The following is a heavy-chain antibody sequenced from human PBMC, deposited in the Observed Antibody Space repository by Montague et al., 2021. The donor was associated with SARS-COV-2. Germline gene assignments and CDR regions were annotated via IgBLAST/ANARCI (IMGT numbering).Heavy chain of an antibody. J-gene: IGHJ6*02. Sequence: CAISGDSVSSNSAAWNWIRQSPSRGLEWLGRTYYRSKWYNDYAVSVKSRITINPDTSKNQFSLQLNSVTPEDTAVYYCARDTRIQLWFDRVYYYGMDVWGHGTTVTVSS. D-gene: IGHD5-18*01. CDR3: ARDTRIQLWFDRVYYYGMDV. CDR1: GDSVSSNSAA. V-gene: IGHV6-1*01. CDR2: TYYRSKWYN.